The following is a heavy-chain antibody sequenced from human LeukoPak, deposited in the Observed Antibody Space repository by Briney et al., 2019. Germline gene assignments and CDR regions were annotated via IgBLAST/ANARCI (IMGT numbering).Heavy chain of an antibody. V-gene: IGHV3-48*02. D-gene: IGHD1-1*01. CDR2: ISSSSSTR. J-gene: IGHJ4*02. Sequence: GGSLTLSCALSGFTLTSYSMNWVRQAPGKGLEWVSYISSSSSTRYYAAAVKGRFTISRDNAKNSLYLQMNSLRDEDTAVYYCARWNLNDHHFDYWGQGTLVTVSS. CDR1: GFTLTSYS. CDR3: ARWNLNDHHFDY.